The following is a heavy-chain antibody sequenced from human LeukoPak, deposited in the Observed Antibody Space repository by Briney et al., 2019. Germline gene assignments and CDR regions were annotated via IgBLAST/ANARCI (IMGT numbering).Heavy chain of an antibody. CDR1: GFTFSSYA. CDR2: IRGSGGST. D-gene: IGHD7-27*01. V-gene: IGHV3-23*01. J-gene: IGHJ4*02. Sequence: PGGSLRLSCAASGFTFSSYAMSWVRQAPGKGLEWVSAIRGSGGSTFYADSVKGRFTISRDNSKNTLSLQMNSLRAEDTAVYYCARKTGDLDYWGQGTLVTVSS. CDR3: ARKTGDLDY.